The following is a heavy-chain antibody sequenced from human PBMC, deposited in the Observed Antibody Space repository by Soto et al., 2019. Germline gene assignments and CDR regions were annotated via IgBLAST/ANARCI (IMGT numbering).Heavy chain of an antibody. V-gene: IGHV4-30-4*01. CDR3: ARVRGYDYVWGSYRYTNFDY. Sequence: SGTLSLTCTVSGGSISSGDYYWSWIRQPPGKGLEWIGYIYYSGSTYYNPSLKSRVTISVDTSKNQFSLKLSSVTAADTAVYYCARVRGYDYVWGSYRYTNFDYWGQGTLVTVSS. J-gene: IGHJ4*02. D-gene: IGHD3-16*02. CDR2: IYYSGST. CDR1: GGSISSGDYY.